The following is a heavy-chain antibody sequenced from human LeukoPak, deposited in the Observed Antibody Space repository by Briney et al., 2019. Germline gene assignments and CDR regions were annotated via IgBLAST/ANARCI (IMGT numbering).Heavy chain of an antibody. V-gene: IGHV3-23*01. CDR2: ISRSGGST. CDR3: AKQSSGVVY. Sequence: GGSLRLSCAASGFTFSSYAMNWVRQAPGKGLEWVSGISRSGGSTYYADSVEGRFSISRDNSKDTLYLQMNSLRAEDTAVYYCAKQSSGVVYWGQGILVTVSS. CDR1: GFTFSSYA. J-gene: IGHJ4*02. D-gene: IGHD3-3*01.